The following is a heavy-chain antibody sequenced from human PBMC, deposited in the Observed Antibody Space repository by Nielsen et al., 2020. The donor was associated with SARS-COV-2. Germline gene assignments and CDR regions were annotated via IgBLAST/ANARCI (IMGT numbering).Heavy chain of an antibody. V-gene: IGHV3-48*01. D-gene: IGHD3-10*01. Sequence: GESLKISCAASGFTFSRYSMNWVRQAPGKGLEWISYITGSSSKIYYADPLKGRFTVSRDNAKNSLYLQMSSLRAEDTAVYYCAKGASGSYRNFFYYYGMDVWGQGTTVTVSS. CDR3: AKGASGSYRNFFYYYGMDV. CDR2: ITGSSSKI. CDR1: GFTFSRYS. J-gene: IGHJ6*02.